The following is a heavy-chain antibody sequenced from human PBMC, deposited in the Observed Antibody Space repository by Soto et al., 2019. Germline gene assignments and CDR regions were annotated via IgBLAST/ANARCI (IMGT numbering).Heavy chain of an antibody. Sequence: PSETLSLTCAVYGGSLSGYYWSWIRQPPGKGLEWTGEINHSGSTNYNPSLKSRVTISVDTSKNQFSLKLSSVTAADTAVYYCARGYYDFWNYGMDVWGQGTTVTVSS. J-gene: IGHJ6*02. D-gene: IGHD3-3*01. CDR2: INHSGST. V-gene: IGHV4-34*01. CDR1: GGSLSGYY. CDR3: ARGYYDFWNYGMDV.